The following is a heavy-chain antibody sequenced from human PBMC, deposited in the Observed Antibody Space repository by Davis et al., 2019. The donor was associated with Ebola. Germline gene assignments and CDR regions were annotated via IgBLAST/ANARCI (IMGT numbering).Heavy chain of an antibody. Sequence: GGSLRLSCAASGFTFSSYAMSWVRQAPGKGLEWVSAISGSGGSTYYADSVKGRFTISRDNAKNSLYLQMNSLRAEDTAIYYCARGGYYDSSGYSHAAFDIWGQGTMVTVSS. V-gene: IGHV3-23*01. J-gene: IGHJ3*02. D-gene: IGHD3-22*01. CDR2: ISGSGGST. CDR1: GFTFSSYA. CDR3: ARGGYYDSSGYSHAAFDI.